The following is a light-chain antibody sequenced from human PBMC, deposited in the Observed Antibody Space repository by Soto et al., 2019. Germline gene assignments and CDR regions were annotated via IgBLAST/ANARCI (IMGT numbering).Light chain of an antibody. Sequence: HSVLPRPAPVSASPGQAIAHSCTGTGSDIGGYTFVSWYQQHPGKATKLMIYDVSHRPSGISNRFSCSKSGNTASLTISGLQAEDEADYYCSSYTRRNTYVFGTGTKVTV. V-gene: IGLV2-14*01. CDR2: DVS. CDR3: SSYTRRNTYV. CDR1: GSDIGGYTF. J-gene: IGLJ1*01.